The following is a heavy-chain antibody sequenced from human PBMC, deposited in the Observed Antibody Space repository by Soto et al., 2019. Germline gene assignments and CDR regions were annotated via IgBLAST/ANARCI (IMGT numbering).Heavy chain of an antibody. Sequence: EVQLLESGGGLVQPGGSLRLSCAASAFTFSSYAMNWVRQAPGKGLEWVSVISGSGGSTYYADSVKGRFTISRDNSTSTLYLQMNSLRAEDTAVYYCARRGSVIYYDYWGQGTLVTVSS. J-gene: IGHJ4*02. CDR1: AFTFSSYA. CDR2: ISGSGGST. D-gene: IGHD6-19*01. CDR3: ARRGSVIYYDY. V-gene: IGHV3-23*01.